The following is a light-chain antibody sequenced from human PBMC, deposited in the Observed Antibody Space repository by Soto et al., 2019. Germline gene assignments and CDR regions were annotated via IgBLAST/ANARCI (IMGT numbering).Light chain of an antibody. CDR2: NTN. CDR1: SGSVSTTNY. J-gene: IGLJ2*01. CDR3: VLSVGSGLVV. V-gene: IGLV8-61*02. Sequence: QAVVTQEPSVSVSPGGTVTLTCGLSSGSVSTTNYPSWYQQTPGQAPRTLIHNTNTRSSGVPDSFSGSILGNKAALTITGAQADDEAEYYCVLSVGSGLVVFGGGTKLTVL.